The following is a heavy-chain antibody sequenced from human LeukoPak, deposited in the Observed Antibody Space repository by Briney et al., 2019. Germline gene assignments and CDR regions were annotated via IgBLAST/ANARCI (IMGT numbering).Heavy chain of an antibody. Sequence: PWGSLRLSCAAPGFTFSRDWMTLVRQAPGKGLEWVANIKEDGSENSYVESVKGRFTISRDNAKNSLYLQLNSLRAEDTAVYFCARQRYSDYWGQGTLVTVSS. CDR1: GFTFSRDW. J-gene: IGHJ4*02. V-gene: IGHV3-7*01. CDR3: ARQRYSDY. CDR2: IKEDGSEN. D-gene: IGHD1-1*01.